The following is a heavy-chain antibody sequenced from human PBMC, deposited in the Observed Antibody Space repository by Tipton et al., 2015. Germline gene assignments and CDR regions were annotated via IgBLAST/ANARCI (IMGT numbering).Heavy chain of an antibody. J-gene: IGHJ4*02. Sequence: TLSLTCTVSGGSVSSGSYYWSWIRQPPGKGLEWIGYISYSGSTNYNTSLKSRVTISVDTPKNQFSLKLSSVTAADAAVYYCARYTAYGSGIYTYYFDYWGQGTLVTVSS. CDR2: ISYSGST. V-gene: IGHV4-61*01. D-gene: IGHD3-10*01. CDR3: ARYTAYGSGIYTYYFDY. CDR1: GGSVSSGSYY.